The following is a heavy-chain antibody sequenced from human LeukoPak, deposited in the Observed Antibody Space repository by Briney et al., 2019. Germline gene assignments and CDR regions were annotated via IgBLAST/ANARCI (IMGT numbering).Heavy chain of an antibody. CDR1: GFTVSSNY. CDR2: IYSGGNT. V-gene: IGHV3-53*01. J-gene: IGHJ4*02. Sequence: GGSLRLSCAASGFTVSSNYMNWVRQAPGKGLEWVSIIYSGGNTHYADSVKGRFTISRDNSQNTLYLQMNSLRPEDTAVYYCARLLYYYDSSIYQRDFDYWGQGTLVTVSS. CDR3: ARLLYYYDSSIYQRDFDY. D-gene: IGHD3-22*01.